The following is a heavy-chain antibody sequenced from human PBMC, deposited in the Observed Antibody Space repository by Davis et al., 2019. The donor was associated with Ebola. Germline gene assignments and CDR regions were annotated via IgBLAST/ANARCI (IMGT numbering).Heavy chain of an antibody. D-gene: IGHD3-22*01. CDR2: IYYSGST. CDR1: GGSISRGGSY. Sequence: LRLSCTVSGGSISRGGSYWTWIRQHPGKGLEWIGYIYYSGSTYYKPSLKSRVTISLDTSKNQFSLNLYSVTAAGTAVYYCARDLRYDSSDYDYYFYMDVWGKGTTVTVSS. CDR3: ARDLRYDSSDYDYYFYMDV. V-gene: IGHV4-31*03. J-gene: IGHJ6*03.